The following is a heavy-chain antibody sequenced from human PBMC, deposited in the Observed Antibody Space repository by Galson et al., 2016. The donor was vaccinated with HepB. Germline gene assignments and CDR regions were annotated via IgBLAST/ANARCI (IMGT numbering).Heavy chain of an antibody. CDR3: ARDGGVKVGGDY. D-gene: IGHD3-16*01. CDR2: IYHGGNDK. V-gene: IGHV3-33*01. CDR1: GFAFGTYG. Sequence: SLRLSCAASGFAFGTYGMHWVRQTPGKGLEWVAGIYHGGNDKFYGNSVKGRFTISRDNSESKVFLQMSSLRPEDTAVYYCARDGGVKVGGDYWGQGTLVTVSS. J-gene: IGHJ4*02.